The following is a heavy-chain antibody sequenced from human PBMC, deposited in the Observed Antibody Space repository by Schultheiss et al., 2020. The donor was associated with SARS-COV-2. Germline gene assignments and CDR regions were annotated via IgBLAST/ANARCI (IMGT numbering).Heavy chain of an antibody. CDR2: INSDGSST. Sequence: GGSLRLSCAASGFTFSSYSMNWVRQAPGKGLVWVSRINSDGSSTSYADSVKGRFTISRDNSKNTLYLQMNSLRAEDTAVYYCAKDRGVGAYYFDYWGQGTLVTVSS. J-gene: IGHJ4*02. CDR1: GFTFSSYS. D-gene: IGHD1-26*01. V-gene: IGHV3-74*01. CDR3: AKDRGVGAYYFDY.